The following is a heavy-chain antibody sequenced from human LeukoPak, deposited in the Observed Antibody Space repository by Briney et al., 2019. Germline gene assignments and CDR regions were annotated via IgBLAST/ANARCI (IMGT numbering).Heavy chain of an antibody. CDR3: ARNPGH. V-gene: IGHV3-66*01. Sequence: PGGSLRLSCAASGFTFSSYSMNWVRQAPGKGLEWVSVIYSGGSTYYADSVKGRFTISRDNSKNTLYLQMNSLRAEDTAVYYCARNPGHWGQGTLATVSS. CDR1: GFTFSSYS. CDR2: IYSGGST. J-gene: IGHJ4*02.